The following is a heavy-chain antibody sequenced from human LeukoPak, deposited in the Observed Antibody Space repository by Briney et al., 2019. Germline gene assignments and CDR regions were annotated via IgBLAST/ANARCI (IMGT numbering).Heavy chain of an antibody. D-gene: IGHD3-3*01. Sequence: PGGSLRLSCAASGFTFSSYEMNWVRQAPGKGLEWVSYISSSGSTIYYADSVKGRFTISRDNAKNSLYLQMNSLRAGDTAVYYCARESFAVVIMYYYYYMDVWGKGTTVTVSS. J-gene: IGHJ6*03. CDR2: ISSSGSTI. CDR3: ARESFAVVIMYYYYYMDV. V-gene: IGHV3-48*03. CDR1: GFTFSSYE.